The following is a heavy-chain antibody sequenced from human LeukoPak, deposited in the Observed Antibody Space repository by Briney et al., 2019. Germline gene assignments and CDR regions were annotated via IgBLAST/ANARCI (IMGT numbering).Heavy chain of an antibody. V-gene: IGHV4-34*01. Sequence: SETLSLTCAVYGGSLSDFYWSWIRQPPGKGLEWIGEMNDFGSTNYNPSLKSRGALSLDTSKNQFSLRLSSVTAADTAVYFCARGASCGGDCYWEDYYFYGMDVWGQGTTVTVSS. CDR2: MNDFGST. CDR3: ARGASCGGDCYWEDYYFYGMDV. J-gene: IGHJ6*02. D-gene: IGHD2-21*02. CDR1: GGSLSDFY.